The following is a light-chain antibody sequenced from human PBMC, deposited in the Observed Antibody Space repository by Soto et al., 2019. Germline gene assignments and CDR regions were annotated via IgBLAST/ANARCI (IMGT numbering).Light chain of an antibody. CDR2: AAS. V-gene: IGKV3-15*01. CDR1: QSISTN. CDR3: QEYNHWPTKYT. Sequence: ETVMTQSPATLSVSPGERVTLSCRASQSISTNLAWYQQRSGQAPRLLIYAASTRAIGIPDRFAGSGFGTDFALSIISLQSEDFAFYYCQEYNHWPTKYTFGQGTKLDIK. J-gene: IGKJ2*01.